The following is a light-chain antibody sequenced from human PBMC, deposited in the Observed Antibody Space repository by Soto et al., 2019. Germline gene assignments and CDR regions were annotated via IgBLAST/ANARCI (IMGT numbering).Light chain of an antibody. CDR1: SSNIGAGYD. CDR3: HSYGSRLSGYV. J-gene: IGLJ1*01. CDR2: GDT. Sequence: QSVLTQPPSVSGAPGQRVTISCTGSSSNIGAGYDVHWYQQFSGTAPKLLIYGDTNRPSGVPDRFSGSKSGTSASLAITGLQAEDEADYYCHSYGSRLSGYVFGSGTKLTVL. V-gene: IGLV1-40*01.